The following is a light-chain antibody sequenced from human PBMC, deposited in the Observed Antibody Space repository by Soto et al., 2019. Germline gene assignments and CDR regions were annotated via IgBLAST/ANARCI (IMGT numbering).Light chain of an antibody. J-gene: IGKJ2*01. CDR2: AAS. V-gene: IGKV1-27*01. CDR1: QGISNY. Sequence: DIQMTQSPSSLSASVGDRVTITCRASQGISNYLAWYQQKPGKVPKLLIYAASTLQSGVPSRFSGSGSGTDFTLTISSLQPEDVATYYCQHYNSYSMYTFGQGTKLEI. CDR3: QHYNSYSMYT.